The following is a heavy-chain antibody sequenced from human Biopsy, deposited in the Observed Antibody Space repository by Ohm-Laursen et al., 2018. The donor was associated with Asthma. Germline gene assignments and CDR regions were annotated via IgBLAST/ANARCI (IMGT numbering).Heavy chain of an antibody. CDR3: ASRSSGPDFWSGYYYFDY. D-gene: IGHD3-3*01. CDR1: GFTFGDYC. J-gene: IGHJ4*02. CDR2: ISYDGSNK. V-gene: IGHV3-30*03. Sequence: SLRLSCSASGFTFGDYCMSWVRQVPGKGLEWVAVISYDGSNKYYADSVKGRFTISRDNSKNTLYLQMNSLRAEDTAVYYCASRSSGPDFWSGYYYFDYWGQGTLVTVSS.